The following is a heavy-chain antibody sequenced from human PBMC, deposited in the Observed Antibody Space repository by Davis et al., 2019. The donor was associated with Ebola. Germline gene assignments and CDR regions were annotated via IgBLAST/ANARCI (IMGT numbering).Heavy chain of an antibody. J-gene: IGHJ4*02. CDR3: ARTDRVCSGGTCYSGNDFDY. Sequence: SETLSLTCTVSGGSISSGGSYWSWIRQHPGKGLEWIGYIYSTGGTEYNPSLKTRVMMSVDTSKNQFSLKLRSVTAADTAVYYCARTDRVCSGGTCYSGNDFDYWGQGTLVTVSS. CDR1: GGSISSGGSY. D-gene: IGHD2-15*01. CDR2: IYSTGGT. V-gene: IGHV4-61*08.